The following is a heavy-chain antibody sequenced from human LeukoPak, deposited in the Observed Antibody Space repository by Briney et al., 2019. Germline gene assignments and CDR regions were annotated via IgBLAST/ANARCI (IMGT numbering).Heavy chain of an antibody. V-gene: IGHV4-59*01. D-gene: IGHD3-22*01. J-gene: IGHJ6*02. CDR3: ARDQIYDSYYYYGMDV. CDR2: IYYSGST. CDR1: GGSISSYY. Sequence: SETLSLTCTVSGGSISSYYWSWIRQPPGKGLEWIGYIYYSGSTNYNPSLKSRVTISVDTSKNQFSLKLSSVTAADTAVYYCARDQIYDSYYYYGMDVWGQGTTVAVSS.